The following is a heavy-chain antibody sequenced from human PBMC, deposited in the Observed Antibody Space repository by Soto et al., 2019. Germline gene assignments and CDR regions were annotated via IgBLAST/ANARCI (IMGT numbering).Heavy chain of an antibody. CDR3: TRNFRDWNYLGGMDV. V-gene: IGHV4-34*01. CDR2: INHSGST. D-gene: IGHD1-7*01. Sequence: SETLSLTCAVYGGSFSGYYWSWIRQPPGKGLEWIGEINHSGSTNYNPSLKSRVTISVDTSKNQFSLTLSSVTAADTAVIYCTRNFRDWNYLGGMDVWGQGTTVTVSS. J-gene: IGHJ6*02. CDR1: GGSFSGYY.